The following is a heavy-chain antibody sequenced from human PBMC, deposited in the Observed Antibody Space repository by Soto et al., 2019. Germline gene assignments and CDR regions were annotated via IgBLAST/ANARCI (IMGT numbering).Heavy chain of an antibody. V-gene: IGHV1-3*01. CDR1: GYTFTAYK. CDR2: LNAGNGKT. J-gene: IGHJ5*02. CDR3: ARVAPSGGAVPRFDP. Sequence: QVQLVQSGAEVKEPGASVRLSCKGFGYTFTAYKIHWVRQAPGQGREWMGWLNAGNGKTRSSRKFQGRVIITMDASATTAYLEVDSLRSEDTAIYYCARVAPSGGAVPRFDPWGQGTLLTVSS. D-gene: IGHD4-17*01.